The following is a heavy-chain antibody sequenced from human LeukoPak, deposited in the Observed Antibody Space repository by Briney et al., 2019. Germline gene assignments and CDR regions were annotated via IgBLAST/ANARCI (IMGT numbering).Heavy chain of an antibody. J-gene: IGHJ4*02. CDR3: ARGGVDYYGSGTYYLMYYFDY. Sequence: GGPLRLSCAASGFTFSTYGMSWIRQAPGKGLEWVSGISGSGGASYYADPVKGRFTISRDDSHNTLYLQMNSLRAEDTAVYFCARGGVDYYGSGTYYLMYYFDYWGQGALVTVSS. CDR2: ISGSGGAS. D-gene: IGHD3-10*01. V-gene: IGHV3-23*01. CDR1: GFTFSTYG.